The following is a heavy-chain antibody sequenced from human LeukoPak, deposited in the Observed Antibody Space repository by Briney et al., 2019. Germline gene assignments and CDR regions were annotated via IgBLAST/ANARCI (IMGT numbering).Heavy chain of an antibody. CDR2: INHSGST. V-gene: IGHV4-34*01. CDR3: ANNSPTVTTKGVHY. J-gene: IGHJ4*02. CDR1: GGSFSGYY. D-gene: IGHD4-17*01. Sequence: SVTLSLTCAVYGGSFSGYYWSWIRQPPGKGLEWIGEINHSGSTNYNPSLKSRVTISVDTSKNQFSLKLSSVTAADTAVYYCANNSPTVTTKGVHYWGQGTLVTVSS.